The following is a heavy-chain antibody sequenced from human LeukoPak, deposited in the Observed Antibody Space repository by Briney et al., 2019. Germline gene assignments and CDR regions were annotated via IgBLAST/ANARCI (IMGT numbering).Heavy chain of an antibody. CDR2: IYYS. V-gene: IGHV4-59*02. Sequence: PSETLSLTCTVSGDSATTYYWSWVRQPPGKGLEWVGAIYYSGNTRGSTNYNPSLKSRVTMSVDTSKNQFSLRLTSVSAADTATYFCARGAAPGDFWGQGILVIVSS. CDR3: ARGAAPGDF. D-gene: IGHD6-25*01. CDR1: GDSATTYY. J-gene: IGHJ4*02.